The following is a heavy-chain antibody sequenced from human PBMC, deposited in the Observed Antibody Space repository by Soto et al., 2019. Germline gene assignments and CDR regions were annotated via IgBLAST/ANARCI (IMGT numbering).Heavy chain of an antibody. Sequence: GGSLRLSCAASGFTFSSYAMSWVRQAPGKGLEWVSAISGSGGSTYYADSVKGRFTISRDNSKNTLYLQMNSLRAEDTAVYYCAKDRHCGGDCYTYYFDYWGQGTLVTVSS. CDR2: ISGSGGST. CDR1: GFTFSSYA. V-gene: IGHV3-23*01. D-gene: IGHD2-21*02. CDR3: AKDRHCGGDCYTYYFDY. J-gene: IGHJ4*02.